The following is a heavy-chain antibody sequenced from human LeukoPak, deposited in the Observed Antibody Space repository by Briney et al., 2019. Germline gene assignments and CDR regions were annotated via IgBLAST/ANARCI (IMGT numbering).Heavy chain of an antibody. CDR2: INPNSGGT. Sequence: GASVKVSCKASGYTFTGYYMRWVRQAPGQGLEWMGWINPNSGGTNYAQKFQGRVTMTRDTSISTAYMELSRLRSDDTAVYYCARVMTGMDAFDIWGQGTMVTVSS. D-gene: IGHD3-9*01. CDR1: GYTFTGYY. CDR3: ARVMTGMDAFDI. V-gene: IGHV1-2*02. J-gene: IGHJ3*02.